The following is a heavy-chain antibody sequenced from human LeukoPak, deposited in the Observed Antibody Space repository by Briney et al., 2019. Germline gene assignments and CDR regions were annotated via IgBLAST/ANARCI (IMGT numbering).Heavy chain of an antibody. Sequence: GGSLRLSCAASGFTFSSYSMNWVRQAPGKGLEWVSSISSSSSYIYYADSVKGRFTISRDNAKNSLYLQMNSLRAEDTAVYYCARDDLGRIAVAFDYWGQGTLVTVSS. D-gene: IGHD6-19*01. CDR2: ISSSSSYI. CDR1: GFTFSSYS. V-gene: IGHV3-21*01. CDR3: ARDDLGRIAVAFDY. J-gene: IGHJ4*02.